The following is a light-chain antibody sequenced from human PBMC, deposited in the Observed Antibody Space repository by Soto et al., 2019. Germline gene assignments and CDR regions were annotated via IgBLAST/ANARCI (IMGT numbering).Light chain of an antibody. V-gene: IGLV2-8*01. Sequence: QSALTQPPSASGSPGQSVTISCTGTSSDVGGYNYVSWYQQHPGKAPKLMIYEVSKRPSGVPDRFSGSKSGNTASPTVSGLQAEDEADYYCSSYAGSNNLVFGGGTKVTFL. CDR2: EVS. J-gene: IGLJ2*01. CDR3: SSYAGSNNLV. CDR1: SSDVGGYNY.